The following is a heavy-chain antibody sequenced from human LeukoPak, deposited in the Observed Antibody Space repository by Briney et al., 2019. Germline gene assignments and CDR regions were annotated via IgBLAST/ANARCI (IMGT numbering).Heavy chain of an antibody. CDR1: GFPFSGNA. Sequence: GSLRLSCAASGFPFSGNAKSWVRQPPGKGLEWVAAISNGKTYYADSVRGRFAISRDDSTNTVYLHMNSLRDEDTALYHCVREAGYCAPVCVKTNWFDPWGQGTLVTVSS. CDR3: VREAGYCAPVCVKTNWFDP. V-gene: IGHV3-23*01. CDR2: ISNGKT. J-gene: IGHJ5*02. D-gene: IGHD2-15*01.